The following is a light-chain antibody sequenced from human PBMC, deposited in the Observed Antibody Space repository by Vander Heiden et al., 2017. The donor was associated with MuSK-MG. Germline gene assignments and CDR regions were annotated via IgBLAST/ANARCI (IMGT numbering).Light chain of an antibody. CDR2: GTS. CDR3: QQYGTWPPWT. V-gene: IGKV3-15*01. Sequence: EIVMTQSPATLSVSPGERATLACRASQSLTSNLAWYQQKPGQAPRLLIYGTSTRATGIPARFSGSAYGTEFTLTISSLQSEDFAVYYCQQYGTWPPWTFGQGTKVEIK. CDR1: QSLTSN. J-gene: IGKJ1*01.